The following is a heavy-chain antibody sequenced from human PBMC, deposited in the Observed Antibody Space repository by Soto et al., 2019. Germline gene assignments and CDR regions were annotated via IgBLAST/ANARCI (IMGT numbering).Heavy chain of an antibody. CDR3: AXXTXVTTFGPLGKYYSYYYGMDV. D-gene: IGHD3-16*01. J-gene: IGHJ6*02. Sequence: GGSLRLSCAASGFTFSSYAMSWVRQAPGEGLEWVPAISGSGVSAYYADSVKGRFTISRYNSKITLYLQTTSLRAXDTAXYYXAXXTXVTTFGPLGKYYSYYYGMDVWGQGTTVTVSS. V-gene: IGHV3-23*01. CDR1: GFTFSSYA. CDR2: ISGSGVSA.